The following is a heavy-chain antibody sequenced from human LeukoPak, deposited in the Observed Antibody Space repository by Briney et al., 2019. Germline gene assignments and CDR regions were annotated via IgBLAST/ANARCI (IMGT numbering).Heavy chain of an antibody. J-gene: IGHJ4*02. V-gene: IGHV1-2*02. CDR1: GYTFTGYY. CDR3: ARVGFDFWSGCDY. Sequence: GASVKVSRKASGYTFTGYYMHWVRQAPGQGLEWMGWINPNSGGTNYAQKFQGRVTMTRDTSISTAYMELSRLRSDDTAVYYCARVGFDFWSGCDYWGQGTLVTVSS. D-gene: IGHD3-3*01. CDR2: INPNSGGT.